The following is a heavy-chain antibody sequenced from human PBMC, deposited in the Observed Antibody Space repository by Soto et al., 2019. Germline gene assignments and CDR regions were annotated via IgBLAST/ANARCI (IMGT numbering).Heavy chain of an antibody. Sequence: SETLSLTCTVSGGSISSSSYYWGWIRQPPGKGLEWIGSIYYSGSTYYNPSLKSRVTISVDTSKNQFPLKLSSVTAADTAVYYCARHRNSIQLWYFDYWGQGTLVTVSS. CDR3: ARHRNSIQLWYFDY. CDR2: IYYSGST. D-gene: IGHD5-18*01. CDR1: GGSISSSSYY. J-gene: IGHJ4*02. V-gene: IGHV4-39*01.